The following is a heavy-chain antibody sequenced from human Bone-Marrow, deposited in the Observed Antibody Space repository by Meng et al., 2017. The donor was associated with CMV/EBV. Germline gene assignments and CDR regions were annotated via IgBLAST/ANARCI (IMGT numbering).Heavy chain of an antibody. CDR1: GGTFNSYA. V-gene: IGHV1-69*05. D-gene: IGHD1-26*01. CDR3: ARELVGATRAYFDY. CDR2: IIPIFGTA. Sequence: AVKVSCKASGGTFNSYAINWVRQAPGQGLEWMGGIIPIFGTANYAHAEKFQGRVTITTDESTTTGYMELSSLRSDDQAVYYCARELVGATRAYFDYWGQGTLVTVSS. J-gene: IGHJ4*02.